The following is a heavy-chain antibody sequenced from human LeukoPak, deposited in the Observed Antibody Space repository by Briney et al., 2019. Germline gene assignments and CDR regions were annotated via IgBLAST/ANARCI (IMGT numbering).Heavy chain of an antibody. CDR3: ARGGTTVTPGLLWFDP. CDR1: GGSISSHY. Sequence: SEALSLTCSVSGGSISSHYWSWIRQPPGKGLEWIGYIYYSGSTKYNPSLKSRVTISVDTSKNQFSLKLSSVTAADTAVYYCARGGTTVTPGLLWFDPWGQGTLVTVYS. CDR2: IYYSGST. V-gene: IGHV4-59*11. J-gene: IGHJ5*02. D-gene: IGHD4-17*01.